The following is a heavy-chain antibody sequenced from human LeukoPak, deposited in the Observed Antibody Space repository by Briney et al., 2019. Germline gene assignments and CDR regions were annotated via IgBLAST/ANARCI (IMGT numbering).Heavy chain of an antibody. CDR3: AREASGNYHVFDS. Sequence: GGSLRLSCEASGFSFSNFFMSWIRQAPGKGLECVSYITHSGRSTNYADAVKGRFTISRDNAKKSVYLEMTDLRAEDTAVYYFAREASGNYHVFDSWGQGTLVTVSS. CDR1: GFSFSNFF. V-gene: IGHV3-11*04. CDR2: ITHSGRST. J-gene: IGHJ4*02. D-gene: IGHD1-26*01.